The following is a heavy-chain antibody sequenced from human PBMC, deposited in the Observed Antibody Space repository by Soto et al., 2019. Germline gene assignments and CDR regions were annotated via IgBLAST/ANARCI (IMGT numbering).Heavy chain of an antibody. V-gene: IGHV1-69*06. J-gene: IGHJ4*02. CDR1: GGTFSSYA. CDR3: ARVPVVVVPAGYFDY. CDR2: IIPIFGTA. Sequence: GPSVTVSCKASGGTFSSYAISWVRQAPGQGLEWMGGIIPIFGTANYAQKFQGRVTITADKSTSTAYMELSSLRSEDTAVYYCARVPVVVVPAGYFDYWGQGSLGPGSS. D-gene: IGHD2-2*01.